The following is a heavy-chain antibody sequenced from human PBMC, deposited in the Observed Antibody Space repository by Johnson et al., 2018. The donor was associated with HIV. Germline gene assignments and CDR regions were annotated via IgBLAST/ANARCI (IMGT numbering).Heavy chain of an antibody. D-gene: IGHD6-13*01. CDR2: ISYDGSNK. J-gene: IGHJ3*02. V-gene: IGHV3-30-3*02. CDR3: AKCIWGSSLIDAFDI. Sequence: QVHLVESGGGVVQPGRSLRLSCAASVFTFSSYAMHWVRQAPGKGLEWVAVISYDGSNKYYADSVKGRFTVSRDNSKNTLYLQMNSLRADDTAVYYCAKCIWGSSLIDAFDIWGQGTMVTVSS. CDR1: VFTFSSYA.